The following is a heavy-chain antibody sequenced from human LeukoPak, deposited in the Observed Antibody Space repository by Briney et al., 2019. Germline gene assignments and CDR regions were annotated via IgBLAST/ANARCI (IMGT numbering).Heavy chain of an antibody. J-gene: IGHJ4*02. CDR2: ISSSSSYI. CDR3: AKDPYRYCSGGSCVD. D-gene: IGHD2-15*01. V-gene: IGHV3-21*04. Sequence: GGSLRLSCAASGFTFSSYAMSWVRQAPGKGLEWVSSISSSSSYIYYADSVKGRFTIPRDNAKNSLYLQMNSLRAEDTAVYYCAKDPYRYCSGGSCVDWGQGTLVTVSS. CDR1: GFTFSSYA.